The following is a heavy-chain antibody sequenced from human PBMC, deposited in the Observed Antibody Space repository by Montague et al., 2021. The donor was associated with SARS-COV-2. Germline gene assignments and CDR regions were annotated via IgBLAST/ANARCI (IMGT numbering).Heavy chain of an antibody. CDR2: TYYRSKWYN. Sequence: CAISGDSVSSNSATWNWVRQAPSRGPDWQGRTYYRSKWYNDYAVSVRGRVTVNPDTSKNQFSLQLNSVTPEDPAIYYCTSGREGNYNVMDVWGQGTTVTVSS. CDR1: GDSVSSNSAT. D-gene: IGHD1-1*01. CDR3: TSGREGNYNVMDV. V-gene: IGHV6-1*01. J-gene: IGHJ6*02.